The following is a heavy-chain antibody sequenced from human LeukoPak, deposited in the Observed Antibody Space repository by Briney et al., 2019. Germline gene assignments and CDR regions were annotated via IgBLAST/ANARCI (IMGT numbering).Heavy chain of an antibody. CDR3: ARESTGYSSGWYGY. CDR1: GFTFRSYW. CDR2: IKQDGSEK. J-gene: IGHJ4*02. Sequence: GGSLRLSCAASGFTFRSYWMRWVRQAPGKGLEWVSNIKQDGSEKYYVDSVKGRFTISRDNAKNSLYLQMNSLRAEDTAVYYCARESTGYSSGWYGYWGQGTLVTVSS. V-gene: IGHV3-7*01. D-gene: IGHD6-19*01.